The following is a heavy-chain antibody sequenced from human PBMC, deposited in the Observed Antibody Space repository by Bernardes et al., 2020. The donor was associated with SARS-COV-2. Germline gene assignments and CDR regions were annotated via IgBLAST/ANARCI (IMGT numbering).Heavy chain of an antibody. D-gene: IGHD1-26*01. CDR2: IIPILGIA. CDR1: GCTFSSYT. J-gene: IGHJ4*02. V-gene: IGHV1-69*02. CDR3: ASCGSYYSSCFDY. Sequence: SVKVSCKASGCTFSSYTISWVRQAPGQGLEWMGRIIPILGIANYAQKFQGRVTITADKSTSTAYMELSSLRSEDTAVYYCASCGSYYSSCFDYWGQGTLVT.